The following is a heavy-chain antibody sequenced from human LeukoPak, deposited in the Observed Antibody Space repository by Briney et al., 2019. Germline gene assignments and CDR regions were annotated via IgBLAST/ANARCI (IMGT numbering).Heavy chain of an antibody. CDR1: GFTFDDYA. V-gene: IGHV3-9*01. D-gene: IGHD1-26*01. J-gene: IGHJ4*02. CDR3: AKGRIVGALIN. CDR2: ISWNSGSI. Sequence: GGSLRLSCAASGFTFDDYAMHWVRQAPGKGLEWVSGISWNSGSIGYADSVKGRFTISRDNAKNSLYLQMNSLRAEDTALHYCAKGRIVGALINWGQGTLVTVSS.